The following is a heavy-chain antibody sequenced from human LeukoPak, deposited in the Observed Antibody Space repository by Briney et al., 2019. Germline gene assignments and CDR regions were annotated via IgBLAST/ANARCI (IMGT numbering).Heavy chain of an antibody. CDR1: GGSFSGYY. V-gene: IGHV4-34*01. D-gene: IGHD1-26*01. Sequence: ETLSLTCAVYGGSFSGYYWSWIRQPPGKGLEWIGEINHSGSTNYNPSLKSRVTISVDTSKNQFSLKLSSVTAADTAVYYCARIGPLVGATRLFDYWGQGTLVTVSS. CDR2: INHSGST. CDR3: ARIGPLVGATRLFDY. J-gene: IGHJ4*02.